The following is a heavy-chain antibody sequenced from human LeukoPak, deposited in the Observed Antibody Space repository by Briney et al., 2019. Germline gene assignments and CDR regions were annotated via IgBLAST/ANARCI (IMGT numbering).Heavy chain of an antibody. D-gene: IGHD3-22*01. CDR1: GGSISSYY. J-gene: IGHJ4*02. V-gene: IGHV4-59*12. CDR3: ATYYDSKSSFDY. Sequence: SETLSLTCTVSGGSISSYYWSWIRQPPGKGLEWIGYIYYSGSTNYNPSLKSRVTISVDTSKNQFSLKLSSVTAADTAVYYCATYYDSKSSFDYWGQGTLVTVSS. CDR2: IYYSGST.